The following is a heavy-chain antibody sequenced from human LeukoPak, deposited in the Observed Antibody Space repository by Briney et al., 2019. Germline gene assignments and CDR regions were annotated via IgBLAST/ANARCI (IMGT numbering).Heavy chain of an antibody. V-gene: IGHV3-9*01. Sequence: GGSLRLSCAASGFTFDDYAMQWVRQAPGKGLEWVSGISWNSGSVGYADSVKGRFTISRDNAKNSLYLQMNSLRAEDTALYFCTKDMGGEVSSSDYWGQGTLVTVSS. J-gene: IGHJ4*02. CDR2: ISWNSGSV. CDR1: GFTFDDYA. CDR3: TKDMGGEVSSSDY. D-gene: IGHD6-6*01.